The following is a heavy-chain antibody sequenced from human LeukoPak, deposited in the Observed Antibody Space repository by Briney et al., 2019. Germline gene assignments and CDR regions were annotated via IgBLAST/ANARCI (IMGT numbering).Heavy chain of an antibody. CDR3: ASDRTMTTVTSGQSWDDP. J-gene: IGHJ5*02. CDR2: FDPDDGAR. V-gene: IGHV1-24*01. Sequence: ASVKVSCKVSGYSLSALAIHWVRQAPGKGLEWMGRFDPDDGARIYSQRFQDRFLMTEDPSSDTAYMELSGLRSEDTAVYFCASDRTMTTVTSGQSWDDPWGQGTLVTVSS. CDR1: GYSLSALA. D-gene: IGHD4-17*01.